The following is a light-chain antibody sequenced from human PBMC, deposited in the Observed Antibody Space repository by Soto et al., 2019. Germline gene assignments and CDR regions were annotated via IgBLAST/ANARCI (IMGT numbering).Light chain of an antibody. V-gene: IGKV1-39*01. CDR3: QQSYSTPAT. CDR1: QAISSY. J-gene: IGKJ1*01. Sequence: DIQMTQSPSSLSASVGDRVTITCRANQAISSYLNWYQQKPGRAPKLLIYAASSLQSGVPSRFSGSGTATDFTLTISSLQPEDFATYYCQQSYSTPATFGHGTKVEIK. CDR2: AAS.